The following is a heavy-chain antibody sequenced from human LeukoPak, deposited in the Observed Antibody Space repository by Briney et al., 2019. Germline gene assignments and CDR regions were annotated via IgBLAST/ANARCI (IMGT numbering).Heavy chain of an antibody. CDR3: ATHSGTPGGGDTFDI. D-gene: IGHD3-10*01. V-gene: IGHV3-74*03. CDR2: INADGTAT. J-gene: IGHJ3*02. Sequence: GSLRLPCAASGFNFRNYWMHWVRQAPGKGLEWVSRINADGTATMYADSVKGRFTLSRDNARNSLYLQMNSLRAEDTAVYYCATHSGTPGGGDTFDIWGQGAMVTVSS. CDR1: GFNFRNYW.